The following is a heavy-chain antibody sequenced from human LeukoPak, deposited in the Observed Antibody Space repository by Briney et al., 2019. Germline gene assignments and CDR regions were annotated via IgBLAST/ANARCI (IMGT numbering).Heavy chain of an antibody. J-gene: IGHJ4*02. D-gene: IGHD2-2*01. V-gene: IGHV4-30-2*01. CDR2: IYHSGST. CDR3: ARGRVVVPAALRY. Sequence: SETLSLTCAVSGGSISSGGYSWSWIRQPPGKGLEWIGYIYHSGSTYYNPSLKSRVTISVDRSKNQFSLKLSSVTAADTAVYYCARGRVVVPAALRYWGQGTLVTVSS. CDR1: GGSISSGGYS.